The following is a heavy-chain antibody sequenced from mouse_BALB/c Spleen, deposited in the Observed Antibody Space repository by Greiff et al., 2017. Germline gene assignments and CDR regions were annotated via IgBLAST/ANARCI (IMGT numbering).Heavy chain of an antibody. CDR1: GYTFTSYV. J-gene: IGHJ4*01. Sequence: EVQRVESGPELVKPGASVKMSCKASGYTFTSYVMHWVKQKPGQGLEWIGYINPYNDGTKYNEKFKGKATLTSDKSSSTAYMELSSLTSEDSAIYYCAREGRYAMDYWGQGTSVTVSS. D-gene: IGHD3-3*01. V-gene: IGHV1-14*01. CDR2: INPYNDGT. CDR3: AREGRYAMDY.